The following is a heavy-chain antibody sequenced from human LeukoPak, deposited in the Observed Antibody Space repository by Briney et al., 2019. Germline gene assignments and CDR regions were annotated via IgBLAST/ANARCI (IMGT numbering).Heavy chain of an antibody. J-gene: IGHJ1*01. CDR2: INHSGST. CDR3: ARRDPIVVVVAATLGYFQH. CDR1: GGSFSGYY. Sequence: SETLSLTCAVCGGSFSGYYWSWIRQPPGKGLEWIGEINHSGSTNYNPSLKSRVTISVDTSKNQFSLKLSSVTAADTAVYYCARRDPIVVVVAATLGYFQHWGQGTLVTVSS. V-gene: IGHV4-34*01. D-gene: IGHD2-15*01.